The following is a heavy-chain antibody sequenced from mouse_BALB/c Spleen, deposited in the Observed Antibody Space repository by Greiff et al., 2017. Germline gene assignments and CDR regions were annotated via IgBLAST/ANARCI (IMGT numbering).Heavy chain of an antibody. Sequence: DVKLVESGGDLVKPGGSLKLSCAASGFTFSSYGMSWVRQTPDKRLEWVATISSGGSYTYYPDSVKGRFTISRDNPKNTLFLQMTSLRSEDTAMYYCARGNYAAMDYWGQGTSVTVSS. J-gene: IGHJ4*01. CDR2: ISSGGSYT. D-gene: IGHD2-1*01. CDR1: GFTFSSYG. V-gene: IGHV5-6*02. CDR3: ARGNYAAMDY.